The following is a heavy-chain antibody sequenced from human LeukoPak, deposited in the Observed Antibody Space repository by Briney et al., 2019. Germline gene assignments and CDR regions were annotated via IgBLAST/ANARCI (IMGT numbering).Heavy chain of an antibody. J-gene: IGHJ4*01. CDR3: TTDPLFTQPELDY. CDR1: GFSFINAL. V-gene: IGHV3-15*01. Sequence: VGSLRPSCAASGFSFINALMSCVRQAPGKRLQWVSRIKSKALGGATDYAASVKGRFTIARVDSTETVDHQMDRLKTKDPAIYYCTTDPLFTQPELDYWGQGTLVTVSS. CDR2: IKSKALGGAT. D-gene: IGHD5-18*01.